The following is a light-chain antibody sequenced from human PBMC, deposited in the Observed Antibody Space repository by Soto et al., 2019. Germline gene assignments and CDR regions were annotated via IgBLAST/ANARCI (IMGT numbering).Light chain of an antibody. CDR1: SSNIGDNY. CDR2: RNN. Sequence: QAVVTQPPSASGTLGQRVSISCSGSSSNIGDNYVYWYQQFPGTAPKLLIYRNNQRPSGVPDRFSGSKSGTSGSLAISGLRSEDEADYYCAAWDDSLSAVVFGGGTELTVL. J-gene: IGLJ2*01. CDR3: AAWDDSLSAVV. V-gene: IGLV1-47*01.